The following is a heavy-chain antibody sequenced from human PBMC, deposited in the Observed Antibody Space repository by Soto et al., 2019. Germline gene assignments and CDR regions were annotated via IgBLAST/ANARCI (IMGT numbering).Heavy chain of an antibody. CDR3: TADITYDYVWGSYRPNAFDI. V-gene: IGHV3-15*01. Sequence: EVQLVESGGGLVKPGGSLRLSCAASGFTFSNAWMSWVRQAPGKGLEWVGRIKSKTDGGTPDYAAPVKGRFSISRDDSKNTLYRQIYNLKAEDAAVNYCTADITYDYVWGSYRPNAFDIWGQGTMVTVSS. CDR1: GFTFSNAW. D-gene: IGHD3-16*02. J-gene: IGHJ3*02. CDR2: IKSKTDGGTP.